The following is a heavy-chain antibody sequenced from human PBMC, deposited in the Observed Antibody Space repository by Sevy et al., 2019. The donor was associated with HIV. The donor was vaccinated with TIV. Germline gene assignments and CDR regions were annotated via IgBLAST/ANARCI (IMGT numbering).Heavy chain of an antibody. CDR3: TKGYCSGGTCPRDYYYYGMDV. Sequence: GGCLRLSCAPSGFTFSTYAMSWVRQAPGKGLEWVSSIGGSGRYTYYADSVEGRFTISRDNSKNMLYLQMNSLRVADTAVYYCTKGYCSGGTCPRDYYYYGMDVWGQGTTVTVSS. V-gene: IGHV3-23*01. D-gene: IGHD2-15*01. CDR2: IGGSGRYT. CDR1: GFTFSTYA. J-gene: IGHJ6*02.